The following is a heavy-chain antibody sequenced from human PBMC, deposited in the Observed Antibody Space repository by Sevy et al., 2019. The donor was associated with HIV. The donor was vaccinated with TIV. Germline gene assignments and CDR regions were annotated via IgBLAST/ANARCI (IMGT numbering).Heavy chain of an antibody. V-gene: IGHV3-15*01. CDR2: IKSKTDGGTT. J-gene: IGHJ4*02. D-gene: IGHD6-19*01. Sequence: GGSLRLSCAASGFTFSNAWMSWVRQAPGKGLEWVGRIKSKTDGGTTDYAAPVKGRFTISRDDSKNTLYLQMNSLKTEDTAVYYCTTYLASGWTNKLFDYWGQGTLVTVSS. CDR3: TTYLASGWTNKLFDY. CDR1: GFTFSNAW.